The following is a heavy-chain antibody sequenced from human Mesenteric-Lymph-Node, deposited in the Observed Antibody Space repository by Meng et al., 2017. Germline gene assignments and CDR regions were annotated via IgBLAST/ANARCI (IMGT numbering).Heavy chain of an antibody. CDR1: GGSISSSSYY. Sequence: TLSLTCTVSGGSISSSSYYWSWIRQPPGKALEWLALIFWDDDKRHSPSLKRRLTITKDTSKNQVVLTMTNMDPVDTATYYCARVGSGWFYFDSWGQGILVTVSS. D-gene: IGHD6-19*01. CDR2: IFWDDDK. CDR3: ARVGSGWFYFDS. V-gene: IGHV2-5*08. J-gene: IGHJ4*02.